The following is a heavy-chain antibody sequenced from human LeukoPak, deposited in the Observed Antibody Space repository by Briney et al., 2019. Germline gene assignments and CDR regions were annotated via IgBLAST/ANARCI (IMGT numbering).Heavy chain of an antibody. V-gene: IGHV3-30-3*01. CDR1: GFTFSSYA. CDR2: ISYDGSNT. J-gene: IGHJ4*02. CDR3: ATLYCYSSSCYGGHFDC. Sequence: PGGSLRLSCAASGFTFSSYAMHWVRQAPGKGLEWVSMISYDGSNTYYADSVKGRSTISRDNSKNTLYLQMNSLRAEDTAMYYCATLYCYSSSCYGGHFDCWGQGNLVTVSS. D-gene: IGHD2-2*01.